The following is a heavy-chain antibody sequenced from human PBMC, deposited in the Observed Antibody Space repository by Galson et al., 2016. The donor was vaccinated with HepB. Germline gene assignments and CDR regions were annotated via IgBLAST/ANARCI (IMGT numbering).Heavy chain of an antibody. Sequence: SVKVSCKASGGTFSSYAFIWVRQAPGQGLEWMGGIIPIFGTESYAQTFQGRVMITADELTRTAYMELSILRSEDTAIYYCARDGSGSFPRGYGMDVWGQGTTVTVSS. CDR3: ARDGSGSFPRGYGMDV. CDR2: IIPIFGTE. CDR1: GGTFSSYA. D-gene: IGHD3-10*01. V-gene: IGHV1-69*13. J-gene: IGHJ6*02.